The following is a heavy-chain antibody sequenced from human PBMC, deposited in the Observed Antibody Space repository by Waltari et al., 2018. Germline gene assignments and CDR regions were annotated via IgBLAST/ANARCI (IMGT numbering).Heavy chain of an antibody. J-gene: IGHJ4*02. CDR1: GFTFSSYA. V-gene: IGHV3-23*01. CDR2: ISGSGGST. D-gene: IGHD3-22*01. Sequence: EVQLLESGGGLVQPGGSLRLSCAASGFTFSSYAMSWVRQAPGKGLEWVSAISGSGGSTYYADSVKGRFTISRDNSKNTLYLQMNSLRAEDTAVYYCARDLDYYDSSGYHGWGQGTLVTVSS. CDR3: ARDLDYYDSSGYHG.